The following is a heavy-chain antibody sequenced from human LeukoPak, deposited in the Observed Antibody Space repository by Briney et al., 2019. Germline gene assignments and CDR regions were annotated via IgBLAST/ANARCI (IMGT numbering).Heavy chain of an antibody. CDR3: AREYDSKGRFDH. Sequence: PGGSLSLSCAISGFTFTAHSMNWVRQAPGKGLEWVSFISSDSTYKYYGDSVKGRFTISRDNANVYLQMNSLRAEDTATYHCAREYDSKGRFDHWGQGTLVIVSS. CDR2: ISSDSTYK. V-gene: IGHV3-21*01. J-gene: IGHJ4*02. CDR1: GFTFTAHS. D-gene: IGHD3-22*01.